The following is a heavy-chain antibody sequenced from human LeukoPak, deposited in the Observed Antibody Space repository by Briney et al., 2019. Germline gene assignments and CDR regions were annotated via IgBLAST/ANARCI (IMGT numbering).Heavy chain of an antibody. CDR2: IYYSGST. CDR3: ARDLAQNLFDAFDI. V-gene: IGHV4-59*01. D-gene: IGHD3-3*02. J-gene: IGHJ3*02. Sequence: SETLSLTCTVYGGSISSYYWSWIRQPPGKGLEWIGYIYYSGSTNYNPSLKSRVTMSVDTSKNQFSLKLSSVTAADTAVYYCARDLAQNLFDAFDIWGQGTMVTVSS. CDR1: GGSISSYY.